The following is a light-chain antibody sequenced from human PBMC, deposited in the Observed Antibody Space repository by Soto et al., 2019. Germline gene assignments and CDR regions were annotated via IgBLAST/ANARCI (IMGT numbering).Light chain of an antibody. V-gene: IGKV3-15*01. Sequence: EIVMTQSPATLSVSPGQVATLSCRASQNVSSNLAWYQQKPGQAPRLLIYGASTRATSIPARFSGSGSGTEFTRTISSLQSEDVAVYYCQQHGNWPLTFGGGTKVEIK. J-gene: IGKJ4*01. CDR3: QQHGNWPLT. CDR1: QNVSSN. CDR2: GAS.